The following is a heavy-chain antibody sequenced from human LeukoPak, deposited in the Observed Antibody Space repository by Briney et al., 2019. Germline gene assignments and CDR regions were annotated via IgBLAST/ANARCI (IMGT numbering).Heavy chain of an antibody. CDR3: AKGYGSGSFLTQIDY. Sequence: GALRLSCAASGFTFSNYEMNWVRQAPGKGLEWVSYISSTGSTIYYADSVKGRFTISRDNAKNSLYLQMNSLRAEDTAVYYCAKGYGSGSFLTQIDYWGQGTLVTVSS. J-gene: IGHJ4*02. CDR1: GFTFSNYE. V-gene: IGHV3-48*03. D-gene: IGHD3-10*01. CDR2: ISSTGSTI.